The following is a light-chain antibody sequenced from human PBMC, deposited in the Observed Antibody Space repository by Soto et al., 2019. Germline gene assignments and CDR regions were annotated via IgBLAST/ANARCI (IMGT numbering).Light chain of an antibody. CDR2: TAS. CDR1: QTISSW. V-gene: IGKV1-9*01. Sequence: DIQMTQSPSTLSGSVGDRVTITCRASQTISSWLAWYQQRAGKAPKLLISTASTLQSGVPSRFSGSGSGTEFTLTISSLQPEDFATYYCQQLNNYPRTFGQGTKGDIK. J-gene: IGKJ1*01. CDR3: QQLNNYPRT.